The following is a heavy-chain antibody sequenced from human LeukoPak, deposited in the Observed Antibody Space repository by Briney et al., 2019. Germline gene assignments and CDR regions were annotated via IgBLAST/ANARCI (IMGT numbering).Heavy chain of an antibody. D-gene: IGHD3-10*02. CDR3: AELGITMIGGV. V-gene: IGHV3-48*04. Sequence: GGSLRLSCAVSGFTITNHWMNWVRQAPGKGLEWVSYISSSGSTIYYADSVKGRFTISRDNAKNSLYLQMNSLRAEDTAVYYCAELGITMIGGVWGKGTTVTISS. J-gene: IGHJ6*04. CDR1: GFTITNHW. CDR2: ISSSGSTI.